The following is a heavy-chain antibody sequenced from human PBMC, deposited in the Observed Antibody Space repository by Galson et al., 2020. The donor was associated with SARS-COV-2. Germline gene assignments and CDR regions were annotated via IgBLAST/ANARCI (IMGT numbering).Heavy chain of an antibody. J-gene: IGHJ5*02. CDR1: GYTFTNYA. Sequence: ASVTVSCKAPGYTFTNYALHWVRQAPGQGLEWMGWMNPKSGNTGYAQKFQGRVTMTSTTTISTAYMELNSLTSEETAVYYCARSYDDFATWFDPWGQGTLVTVSS. D-gene: IGHD4-17*01. CDR3: ARSYDDFATWFDP. V-gene: IGHV1-8*01. CDR2: MNPKSGNT.